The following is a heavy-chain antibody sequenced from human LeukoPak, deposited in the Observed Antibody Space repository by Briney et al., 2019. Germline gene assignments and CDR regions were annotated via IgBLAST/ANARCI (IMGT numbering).Heavy chain of an antibody. CDR1: GFTFTSYA. CDR2: ISGSGGGT. J-gene: IGHJ6*02. CDR3: AKGDFYGDYPYGMDV. Sequence: GGSLRLSCSASGFTFTSYAMSWVRQAPGKGLEWVSAISGSGGGTYYADSVKGRFTISRDNSKNTLYLQMNSLRAEDTAVYYCAKGDFYGDYPYGMDVWGQGTTVTVSS. V-gene: IGHV3-23*01. D-gene: IGHD3-3*01.